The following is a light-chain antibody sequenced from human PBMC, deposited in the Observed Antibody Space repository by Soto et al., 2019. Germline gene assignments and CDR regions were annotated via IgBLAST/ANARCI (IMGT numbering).Light chain of an antibody. V-gene: IGLV7-46*01. CDR3: LLSDSGTAV. CDR1: TGVVTNYHY. CDR2: DTT. J-gene: IGLJ7*01. Sequence: QAVVTQEPSLTVSPGGTVTLTCGSSTGVVTNYHYPYWFQQKPGQAPRTLIYDTTDTHSWTPARFSGSLLGGKAALTLWGAQPEDEAEYYCLLSDSGTAVFGGGTQLTVL.